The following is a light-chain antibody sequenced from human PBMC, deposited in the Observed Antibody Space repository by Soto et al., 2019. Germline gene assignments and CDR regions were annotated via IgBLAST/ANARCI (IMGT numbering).Light chain of an antibody. V-gene: IGLV2-14*03. CDR1: SSDVGGYDH. Sequence: QSALTQPASVSGSPGQSITISCTGTSSDVGGYDHVSWYQHHPGKAPKLMIYDVSSRPSGVSNRFSGSKSGNTASLTISGLQAEDEGDYYCSSYTSSGTPVFGGGTKVTV. J-gene: IGLJ2*01. CDR3: SSYTSSGTPV. CDR2: DVS.